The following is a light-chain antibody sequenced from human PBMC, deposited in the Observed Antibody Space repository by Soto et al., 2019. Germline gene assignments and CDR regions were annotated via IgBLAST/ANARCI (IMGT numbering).Light chain of an antibody. J-gene: IGKJ1*01. V-gene: IGKV4-1*01. Sequence: DIVMTQSPDSLAVSLGERATINCKSSQSVLYSSNNKIYLAWYQQKPGQPPNLLIYWASTRESGVPDRFSGSGSGTDFTLTISSLQAEDVAVYYCQQYYSTPWTFGQGTKVEIK. CDR3: QQYYSTPWT. CDR1: QSVLYSSNNKIY. CDR2: WAS.